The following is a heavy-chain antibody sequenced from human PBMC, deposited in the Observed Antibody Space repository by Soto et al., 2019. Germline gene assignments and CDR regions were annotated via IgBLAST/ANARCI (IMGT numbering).Heavy chain of an antibody. CDR1: GFTLSRYG. J-gene: IGHJ6*03. D-gene: IGHD3-3*01. CDR2: ISYDGSNK. Sequence: GSLTLSWAAAGFTLSRYGMHRVRQAPGKGLEWVAVISYDGSNKYYADSVKGRFTISRDNSKNTLYLQMNSLRAEDTAVCYCAKDFRSGYDYYMDVWGKGTTVTVSS. CDR3: AKDFRSGYDYYMDV. V-gene: IGHV3-30*18.